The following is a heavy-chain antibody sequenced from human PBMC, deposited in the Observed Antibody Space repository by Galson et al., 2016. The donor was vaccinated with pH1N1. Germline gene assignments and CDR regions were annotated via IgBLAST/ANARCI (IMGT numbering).Heavy chain of an antibody. CDR3: ASWDNGWYNFFDY. CDR2: VKQDGSEK. Sequence: SLRLSCAASGFTFSSHWMSWVCQAPGKGLEWVANVKQDGSEKHYVDSVKGRFTISRDNAKNSLYLQMNRLRAEDTAVYYCASWDNGWYNFFDYWGQGTLVTVSS. D-gene: IGHD6-19*01. V-gene: IGHV3-7*01. J-gene: IGHJ4*02. CDR1: GFTFSSHW.